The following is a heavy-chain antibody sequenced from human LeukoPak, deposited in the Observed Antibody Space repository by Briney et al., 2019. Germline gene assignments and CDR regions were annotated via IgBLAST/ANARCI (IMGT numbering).Heavy chain of an antibody. V-gene: IGHV3-74*03. Sequence: SGGSLRLSCAASGFTFSSYWMHWVRQAPGKGLVWVSRINSDGSSTTYADSVKGRFTISRDNAKNSLYLQMNSLRAEDTAVYYCARDLTIAVIAGYWGQGTLVTVSS. CDR1: GFTFSSYW. CDR3: ARDLTIAVIAGY. CDR2: INSDGSST. J-gene: IGHJ4*02. D-gene: IGHD2-21*01.